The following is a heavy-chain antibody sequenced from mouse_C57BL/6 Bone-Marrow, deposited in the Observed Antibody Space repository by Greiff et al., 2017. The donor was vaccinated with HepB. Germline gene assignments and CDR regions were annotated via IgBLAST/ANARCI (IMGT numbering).Heavy chain of an antibody. V-gene: IGHV14-1*01. CDR1: GFNIKDYY. D-gene: IGHD2-2*01. J-gene: IGHJ2*01. CDR3: TTPPLIFFAYEGYFAY. Sequence: VQLQQSGAELVRPGASVKLSCTASGFNIKDYYMHWVKQRPEQGLEWIGRIDPEDGDTEYAPKFQGKATMTADTSSNTAYLQLSSLTSESTAFYYCTTPPLIFFAYEGYFAYSPQGTTLTVSS. CDR2: IDPEDGDT.